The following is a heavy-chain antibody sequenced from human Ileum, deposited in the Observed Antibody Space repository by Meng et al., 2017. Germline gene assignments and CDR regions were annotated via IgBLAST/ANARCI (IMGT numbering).Heavy chain of an antibody. J-gene: IGHJ4*02. CDR3: ARGVEAGVDY. CDR2: VDPARDTG. CDR1: GYTFTSYH. Sequence: ASVKVSCKASGYTFTSYHVNWVRQATGQGLEWMGWVDPARDTGGYAQKLEGRITMTRETSMSTVYMELSSLTSEDTAIYYCARGVEAGVDYWGQGTLVTVSS. D-gene: IGHD6-19*01. V-gene: IGHV1-8*01.